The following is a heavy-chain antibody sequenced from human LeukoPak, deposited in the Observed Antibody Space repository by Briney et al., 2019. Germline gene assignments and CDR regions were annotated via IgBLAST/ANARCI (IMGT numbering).Heavy chain of an antibody. Sequence: GRSLRLSCAASGFTFSTYAMHWVRQAPGKGLEWVSTISGNGASTYYADSVKGRFTISRDNSKNTLYLQMNSLRAEDTAVYYCAKGYYDSSGHYFDYWGQGTLVTVSS. CDR2: ISGNGAST. CDR1: GFTFSTYA. D-gene: IGHD3-22*01. J-gene: IGHJ4*02. V-gene: IGHV3-23*01. CDR3: AKGYYDSSGHYFDY.